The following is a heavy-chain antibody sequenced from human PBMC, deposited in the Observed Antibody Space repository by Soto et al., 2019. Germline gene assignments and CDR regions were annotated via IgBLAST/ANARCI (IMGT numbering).Heavy chain of an antibody. Sequence: LRLSCSASGFTFSSYAMHWVRQAPGKGLEYVSAISSNGGSTYYADSVKGRFTISRDNSKNTLYLQMSSLRAEDTAVYYCVKTYYYDSSGYYRPYYYYGMDVWGQGTTVTVSS. J-gene: IGHJ6*02. CDR1: GFTFSSYA. CDR2: ISSNGGST. CDR3: VKTYYYDSSGYYRPYYYYGMDV. D-gene: IGHD3-22*01. V-gene: IGHV3-64D*06.